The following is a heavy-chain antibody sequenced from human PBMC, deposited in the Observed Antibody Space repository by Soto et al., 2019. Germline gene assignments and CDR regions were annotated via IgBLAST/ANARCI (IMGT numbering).Heavy chain of an antibody. CDR1: GGSISSYY. CDR3: AREGGYGYNRWDGLGY. CDR2: IYYSGST. J-gene: IGHJ4*02. V-gene: IGHV4-59*01. D-gene: IGHD5-12*01. Sequence: SETVLTCTVSGGSISSYYWSWIRQPPGKGLEWIGYIYYSGSTNSNPSLKSRVTISVDTSKNQFSLKLSSVTAADTAVYYCAREGGYGYNRWDGLGYWGQGTLVTVSS.